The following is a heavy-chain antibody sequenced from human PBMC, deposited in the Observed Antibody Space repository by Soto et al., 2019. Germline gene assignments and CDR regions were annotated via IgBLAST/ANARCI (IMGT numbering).Heavy chain of an antibody. J-gene: IGHJ3*01. CDR2: IIPQFSAA. D-gene: IGHD3-16*01. Sequence: QVQLVQSGSEVKRPGSSVTVSCKPSGGSFSSFAFSWVRQAPTNGLEWMGEIIPQFSAANYAQKFQGRLTVTSHESTVYMELHSLASDDTAVYFCARLRRDWGDAFELWGQGTIVTVSS. CDR3: ARLRRDWGDAFEL. CDR1: GGSFSSFA. V-gene: IGHV1-69*01.